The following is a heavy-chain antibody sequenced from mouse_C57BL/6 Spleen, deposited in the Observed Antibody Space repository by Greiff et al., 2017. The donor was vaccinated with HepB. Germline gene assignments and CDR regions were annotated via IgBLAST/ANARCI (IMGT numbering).Heavy chain of an antibody. CDR1: GYTFTSYW. J-gene: IGHJ2*01. CDR2: IDPNSGGT. D-gene: IGHD4-1*01. CDR3: ARRSFLTGVDY. V-gene: IGHV1-72*01. Sequence: VQLQQPGAELVKPGASVKLSCKASGYTFTSYWMHWVKQRPGRGLEWIGRIDPNSGGTKYNEKFKSKATLTVDKPSSTAYMRLSSLTSEDSAVYYCARRSFLTGVDYWGQGTTLTVSS.